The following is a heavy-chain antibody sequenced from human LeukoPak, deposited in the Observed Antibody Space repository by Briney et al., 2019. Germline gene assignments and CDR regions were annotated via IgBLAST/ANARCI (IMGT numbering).Heavy chain of an antibody. V-gene: IGHV1-18*04. CDR1: GYTFTNYG. D-gene: IGHD3-10*01. Sequence: ASVKVSCKASGYTFTNYGISWVRQAPGQGLEWMMWVNVYNGEREYAQKFQGRVTLTTDTSTTTAYMELRSLRFGDTAVYYCARTGPDYYGSGSYPLHYYGMDFWGQGTTVTVAS. CDR2: VNVYNGER. J-gene: IGHJ6*02. CDR3: ARTGPDYYGSGSYPLHYYGMDF.